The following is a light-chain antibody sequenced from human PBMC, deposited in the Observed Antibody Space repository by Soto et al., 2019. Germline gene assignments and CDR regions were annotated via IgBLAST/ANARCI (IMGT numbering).Light chain of an antibody. CDR2: RDN. V-gene: IGLV1-47*01. CDR1: SSNIGSNY. Sequence: QSVLTQPPSASGTPGQRVTISCSGSSSNIGSNYVYWYQQLPGTAPRLLIYRDNQRPSGVPDRFSGSKSGTSASLAISGLRSDDEADYYCAAWDDSLVLYVFGTETKVTVL. CDR3: AAWDDSLVLYV. J-gene: IGLJ1*01.